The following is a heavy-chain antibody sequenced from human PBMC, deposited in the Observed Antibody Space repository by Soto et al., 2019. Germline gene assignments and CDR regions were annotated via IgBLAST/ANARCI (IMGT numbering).Heavy chain of an antibody. V-gene: IGHV1-18*01. CDR3: ARDQGKYYDDSSGYYWLFDY. CDR1: GYTFTSYG. Sequence: ASVKVSCKASGYTFTSYGISWVRQAPGQGLEWMGWISAYNGNTNYAQKLQGRVTMTTDTSTSTAYMELRSLRSDDTAVYYCARDQGKYYDDSSGYYWLFDYWGQGTLVTVSS. J-gene: IGHJ4*02. CDR2: ISAYNGNT. D-gene: IGHD3-22*01.